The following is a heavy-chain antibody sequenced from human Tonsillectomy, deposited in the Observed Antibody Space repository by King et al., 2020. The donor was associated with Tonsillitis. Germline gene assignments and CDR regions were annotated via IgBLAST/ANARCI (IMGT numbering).Heavy chain of an antibody. D-gene: IGHD6-13*01. Sequence: VQLQESGPGLVKPSETLSLTCIVSGGSISSYYWSWIRQPPGKGLEWIAYIYYSGTTNYNPSLKSRLAISVDTSKSQFSLNLSSVTAADTAVYYCARVTGLAAAGPWYFDLWGRGTLVTVPS. J-gene: IGHJ2*01. CDR2: IYYSGTT. V-gene: IGHV4-59*01. CDR1: GGSISSYY. CDR3: ARVTGLAAAGPWYFDL.